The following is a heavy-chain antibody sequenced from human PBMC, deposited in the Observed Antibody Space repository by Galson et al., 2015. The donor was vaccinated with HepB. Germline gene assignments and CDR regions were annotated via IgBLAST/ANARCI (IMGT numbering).Heavy chain of an antibody. D-gene: IGHD6-19*01. Sequence: SLRLSCAASGFTFSSYSMNWVRQAPGKGLEWVSYISSSSSTIYYADSVKGRFTISRDNAKNSLYLQMNSLGDEDTAVYYCARDGGDQWDSSGWAGMDVWGQGTTVTVSS. CDR3: ARDGGDQWDSSGWAGMDV. J-gene: IGHJ6*02. CDR2: ISSSSSTI. V-gene: IGHV3-48*02. CDR1: GFTFSSYS.